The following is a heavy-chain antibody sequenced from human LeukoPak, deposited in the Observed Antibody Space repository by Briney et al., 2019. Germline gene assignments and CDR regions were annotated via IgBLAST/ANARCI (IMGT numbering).Heavy chain of an antibody. CDR3: AHLNVITFGGVIVISGMDY. Sequence: SGPTLVKPTQTLTLTCTLSGFSLSTTAVGVGWIRQPPGKALEWLAVIYWDDDKYYSPSLKNRLSITEGTSKNQVVLTMTNMDPVDTATYYCAHLNVITFGGVIVISGMDYWGQGTLVTVSS. D-gene: IGHD3-16*02. CDR2: IYWDDDK. V-gene: IGHV2-5*02. CDR1: GFSLSTTAVG. J-gene: IGHJ4*02.